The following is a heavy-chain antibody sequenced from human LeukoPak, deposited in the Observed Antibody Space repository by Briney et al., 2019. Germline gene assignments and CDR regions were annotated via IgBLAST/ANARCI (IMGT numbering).Heavy chain of an antibody. Sequence: PSETLSLTCTVSGGSISSYYWSWIRQPAGKGLEWIGRIYTSGSTNYNPSLKSRVTMSVDTSKNQFSLKLSSVTAAGTAVYYCARGDLGYCTNGVCHTDAFDIWGQGTMVTVSS. V-gene: IGHV4-4*07. CDR3: ARGDLGYCTNGVCHTDAFDI. D-gene: IGHD2-8*01. CDR2: IYTSGST. J-gene: IGHJ3*02. CDR1: GGSISSYY.